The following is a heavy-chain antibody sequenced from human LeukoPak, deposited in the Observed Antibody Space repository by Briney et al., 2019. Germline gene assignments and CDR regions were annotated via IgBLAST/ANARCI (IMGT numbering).Heavy chain of an antibody. CDR3: ARDIYRSTYYYGSGSVY. CDR2: INPNSGGT. J-gene: IGHJ4*02. D-gene: IGHD3-10*01. CDR1: GYTFTGNY. V-gene: IGHV1-2*02. Sequence: ASVKVSCKASGYTFTGNYMHWVRQAPGQGLEWMGWINPNSGGTNYAQKFQGRVTMTRDTSISTAYMELSRLRSDDTAAYYCARDIYRSTYYYGSGSVYWGQGTLVTVSS.